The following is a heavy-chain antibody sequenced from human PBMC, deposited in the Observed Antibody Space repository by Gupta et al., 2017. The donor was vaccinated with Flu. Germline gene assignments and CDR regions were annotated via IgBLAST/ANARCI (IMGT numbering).Heavy chain of an antibody. CDR2: VYTSGST. D-gene: IGHD6-19*01. V-gene: IGHV4-4*07. CDR3: ARELRSAWYGGWDY. J-gene: IGHJ4*02. Sequence: PAGKGLEWIGRVYTSGSTMYNPSLNSRVTMSVDMPKNQISLSLRSVTAADAAIYYCARELRSAWYGGWDYWVQGALVTVSS.